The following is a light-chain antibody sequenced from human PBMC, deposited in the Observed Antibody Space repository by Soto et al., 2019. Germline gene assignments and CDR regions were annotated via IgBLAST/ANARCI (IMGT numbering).Light chain of an antibody. CDR1: SSDVGGYNY. Sequence: QSALTQPASVSGSPGQSITISCTGTSSDVGGYNYVSWYQQHPGKVPKLMIFDVSDRPSGVSNRFSGSKSGNTASLTISGLQAEDEADYSCSSYTSSSTLVFGGGTKLTVL. CDR3: SSYTSSSTLV. J-gene: IGLJ2*01. CDR2: DVS. V-gene: IGLV2-14*01.